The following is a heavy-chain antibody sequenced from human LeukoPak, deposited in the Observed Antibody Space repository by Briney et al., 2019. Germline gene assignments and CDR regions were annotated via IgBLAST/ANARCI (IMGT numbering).Heavy chain of an antibody. J-gene: IGHJ6*02. V-gene: IGHV1-2*02. CDR2: INPNSGGT. Sequence: GASVKVSCKASGYTFSGYHMHWVRQAPGQGLEWMGWINPNSGGTNYAQQFQGRVTMTRDTSISTAYMELSRLRSDDTGVYYCAREHYDILTGGAGPSNYFYGRDVWVQGTTATVSS. CDR1: GYTFSGYH. CDR3: AREHYDILTGGAGPSNYFYGRDV. D-gene: IGHD3-9*01.